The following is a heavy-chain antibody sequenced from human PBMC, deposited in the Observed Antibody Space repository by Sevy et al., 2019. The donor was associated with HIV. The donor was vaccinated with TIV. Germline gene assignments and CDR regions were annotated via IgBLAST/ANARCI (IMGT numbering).Heavy chain of an antibody. Sequence: ASVNVSCKPSGYTFTGYYMHWVRQAPGQGLEWMGWINPNTGGTNSAQKFQGRVTMTRDTSFSTAYMELSSLKSDDTAVYYCARDSGTSYYYFDYWGQGTLVTVSS. CDR1: GYTFTGYY. D-gene: IGHD1-26*01. V-gene: IGHV1-2*02. CDR2: INPNTGGT. J-gene: IGHJ4*02. CDR3: ARDSGTSYYYFDY.